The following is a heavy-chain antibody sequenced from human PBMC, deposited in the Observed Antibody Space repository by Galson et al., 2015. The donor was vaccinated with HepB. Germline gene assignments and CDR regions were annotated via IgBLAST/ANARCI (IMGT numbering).Heavy chain of an antibody. CDR1: GFTVSSNY. CDR3: AKHYGSGNYYTVGY. D-gene: IGHD3-10*01. CDR2: IYSGGRT. Sequence: SLRLSCAASGFTVSSNYMSWVRQAPGKGLEWVSVIYSGGRTYYADSVKGRFTISRDNSKNTLYLKMNSPRAEDTAVYYCAKHYGSGNYYTVGYWGQGTLVTVSS. V-gene: IGHV3-53*01. J-gene: IGHJ4*02.